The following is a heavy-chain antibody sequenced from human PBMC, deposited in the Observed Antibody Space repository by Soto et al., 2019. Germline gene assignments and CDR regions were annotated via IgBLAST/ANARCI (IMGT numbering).Heavy chain of an antibody. Sequence: QVQLQQWGAGLLKPSETLSLTCAVYGGSFSGYYWSWIRQPPGKGLELIGEINHSGSTNYNPSLTSRVTISVDTSKNQFSLKLSSVTAADTAVYYCARVDGDYVADSWFGPWGQGTLVTVSS. CDR1: GGSFSGYY. J-gene: IGHJ5*02. CDR2: INHSGST. V-gene: IGHV4-34*01. CDR3: ARVDGDYVADSWFGP. D-gene: IGHD4-17*01.